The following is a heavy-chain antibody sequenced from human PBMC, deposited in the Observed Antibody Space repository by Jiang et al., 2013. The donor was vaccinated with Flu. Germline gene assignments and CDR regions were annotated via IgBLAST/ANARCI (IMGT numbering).Heavy chain of an antibody. CDR2: VNPSGSTT. D-gene: IGHD1-1*01. Sequence: SGAEVKKPGASVKISCKASGYTFTSYYLHWVRQAPGQGLEWMGMVNPSGSTTTYAQKFQGGVTLTRDTPTSTVYMELGSLRSEDSALYYCARVGSSAGTPEGYFLHWGQGTLVTVSS. J-gene: IGHJ1*01. V-gene: IGHV1-46*03. CDR3: ARVGSSAGTPEGYFLH. CDR1: GYTFTSYY.